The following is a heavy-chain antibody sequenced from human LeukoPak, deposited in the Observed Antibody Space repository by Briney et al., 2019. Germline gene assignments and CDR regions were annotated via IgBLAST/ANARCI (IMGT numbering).Heavy chain of an antibody. Sequence: GGSLRLSCAASGFTFSSYAMSWVRQAPGKGLEWVSAISGSGGSTYYADSVKGRFTISRDNSKNTLFLQRNSLRAEDTAVYYCAKERYQLLDGWFDPWGQGTLVTVSA. V-gene: IGHV3-23*01. CDR3: AKERYQLLDGWFDP. J-gene: IGHJ5*02. CDR1: GFTFSSYA. CDR2: ISGSGGST. D-gene: IGHD2-2*01.